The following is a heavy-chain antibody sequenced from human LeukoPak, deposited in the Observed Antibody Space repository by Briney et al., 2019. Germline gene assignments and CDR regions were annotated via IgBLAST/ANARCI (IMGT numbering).Heavy chain of an antibody. CDR3: AGDHQDYGANSALWY. CDR1: GVSISRYY. J-gene: IGHJ4*02. V-gene: IGHV4-4*07. D-gene: IGHD4-23*01. Sequence: SETLSLTCTVSGVSISRYYWSWIRQPAGKGLQWIGRIQTSGSTNYNPSLESRIIMSVDTCKNQFSLKLTSLTATDKAVYYCAGDHQDYGANSALWYWGQGTLVIVSS. CDR2: IQTSGST.